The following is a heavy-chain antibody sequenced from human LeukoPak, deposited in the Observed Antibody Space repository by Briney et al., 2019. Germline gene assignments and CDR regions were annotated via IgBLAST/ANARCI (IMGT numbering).Heavy chain of an antibody. J-gene: IGHJ4*02. V-gene: IGHV4-4*07. CDR2: VYRNGHT. Sequence: SETLSLTCSVSGISMSTYFWCWIRQPAGKGLEWVGRVYRNGHTDFHPSLKSRVIMSVDTSDNQFSLKLNSVTEADTAVYYCARGDNYYNDRGYDYHLDFWGPGLLVTVSS. CDR1: GISMSTYF. CDR3: ARGDNYYNDRGYDYHLDF. D-gene: IGHD3-22*01.